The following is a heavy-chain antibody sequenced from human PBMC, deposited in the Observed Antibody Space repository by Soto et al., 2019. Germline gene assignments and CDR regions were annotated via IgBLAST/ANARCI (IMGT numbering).Heavy chain of an antibody. CDR3: AREGKDFGVVIIDWDPA. Sequence: GGSLRLSCAASGFTFSSYSMNWVRQAPGKGLEWVSSISSSSSYIYYADSVKGRFTISRDNAKNSLYLQMNSLRAEDTAVYYCAREGKDFGVVIIDWDPAWGQGTLVTVSS. D-gene: IGHD3-3*01. V-gene: IGHV3-21*01. CDR1: GFTFSSYS. J-gene: IGHJ5*02. CDR2: ISSSSSYI.